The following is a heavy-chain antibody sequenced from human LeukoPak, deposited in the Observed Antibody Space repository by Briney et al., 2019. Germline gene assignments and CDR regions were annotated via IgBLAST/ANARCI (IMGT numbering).Heavy chain of an antibody. D-gene: IGHD4-17*01. V-gene: IGHV1-2*02. CDR2: INPNSGGT. Sequence: GASVKVSCKASGYTFTGYYMHWVRQAPGQGLEWMGWINPNSGGTNYAQKFQGRVTMTRGTSISTAYMELSRLRSDDTAVYYCARDRDYGDSFDYWGQGTLVTVSS. J-gene: IGHJ4*02. CDR1: GYTFTGYY. CDR3: ARDRDYGDSFDY.